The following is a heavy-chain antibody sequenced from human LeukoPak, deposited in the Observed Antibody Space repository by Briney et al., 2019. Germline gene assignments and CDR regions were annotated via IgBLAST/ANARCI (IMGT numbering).Heavy chain of an antibody. CDR3: ARGGLYKYGGTSGDY. CDR1: GFTFSSYW. J-gene: IGHJ4*02. V-gene: IGHV3-7*01. Sequence: GGSLRLSCAASGFTFSSYWMSWVRQAPGKGLEWVANVRQDGSETYYVDSVKGRFFISRDNAENSLYLQMNSLRGDDTAVYFCARGGLYKYGGTSGDYWGQGTLVTVSS. D-gene: IGHD3-10*01. CDR2: VRQDGSET.